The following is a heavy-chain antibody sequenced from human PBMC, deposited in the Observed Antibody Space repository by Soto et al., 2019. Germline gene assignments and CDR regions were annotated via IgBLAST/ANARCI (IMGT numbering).Heavy chain of an antibody. CDR1: GGSFSGYY. V-gene: IGHV4-34*01. D-gene: IGHD3-3*01. CDR2: INHSGST. Sequence: SETLSLTCAVYGGSFSGYYLSWIRQPPGKGLEWIGEINHSGSTNYNPSLKSRVTISVDTSKNQFSLKLSSVTAADTAVYYCARGLAYYDFWSGSKNWFDPWGQGTLVTVSS. J-gene: IGHJ5*02. CDR3: ARGLAYYDFWSGSKNWFDP.